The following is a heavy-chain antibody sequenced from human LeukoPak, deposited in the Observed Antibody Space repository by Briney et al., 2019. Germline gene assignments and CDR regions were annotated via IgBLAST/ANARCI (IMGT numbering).Heavy chain of an antibody. CDR1: GGSFSGYY. J-gene: IGHJ4*02. CDR3: ARADPYFDY. V-gene: IGHV4-34*01. CDR2: INHSGST. Sequence: SETLSLTCAVYGGSFSGYYWSWIRQPSGKGLEWIGEINHSGSTNYNPSLKSRVTISVDTSKNQFSLKLSSVTAADTAVYYCARADPYFDYWGQGTLVTVSS.